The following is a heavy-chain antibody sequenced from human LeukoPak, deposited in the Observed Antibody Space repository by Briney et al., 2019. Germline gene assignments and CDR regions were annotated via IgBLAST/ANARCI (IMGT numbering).Heavy chain of an antibody. CDR3: AKSPNQLLYFPFDY. CDR1: GFTFGSHA. V-gene: IGHV3-9*01. CDR2: ISWNSGSI. D-gene: IGHD2-2*02. Sequence: HPGGSLRLSCEASGFTFGSHAMYWVRQAPGKGLEWVSGISWNSGSIGYADSVKGRFTISRDNAKNSLYLQMNSLRAEDTALYYCAKSPNQLLYFPFDYWGQGTLVTVSS. J-gene: IGHJ4*02.